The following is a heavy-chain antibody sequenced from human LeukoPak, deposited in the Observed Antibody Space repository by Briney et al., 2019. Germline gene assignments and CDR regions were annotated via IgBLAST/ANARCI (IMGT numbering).Heavy chain of an antibody. D-gene: IGHD3-3*01. CDR1: GFTFDDYG. V-gene: IGHV3-20*04. CDR2: INWNGGSA. CDR3: ARNLEWLLPFDY. J-gene: IGHJ4*02. Sequence: GGSLRLSCAASGFTFDDYGMSWVRQAPGKGLEWVSGINWNGGSAGYADSVKGRFTISRDNAKNSLYLQMNSLRAEDTALYYCARNLEWLLPFDYWGQGTLVTVSS.